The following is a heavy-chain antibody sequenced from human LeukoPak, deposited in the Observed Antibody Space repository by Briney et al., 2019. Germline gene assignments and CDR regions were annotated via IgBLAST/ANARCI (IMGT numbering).Heavy chain of an antibody. CDR3: ARGSDYGDYMDV. V-gene: IGHV1-2*02. CDR2: INPNSGGT. D-gene: IGHD4-17*01. CDR1: VYTFTGYY. Sequence: ASVKVSCKASVYTFTGYYMHWVRQAPGQGLEWMGWINPNSGGTNYAQKFQGRVTMTRDTSIGTAYMELSRLRSDDTAVYYCARGSDYGDYMDVWGKGTTVTVSS. J-gene: IGHJ6*03.